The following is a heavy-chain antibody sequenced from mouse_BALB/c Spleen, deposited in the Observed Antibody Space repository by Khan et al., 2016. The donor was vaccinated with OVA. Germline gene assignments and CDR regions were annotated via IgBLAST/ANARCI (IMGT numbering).Heavy chain of an antibody. V-gene: IGHV1-15*01. Sequence: QVQLQQSGAELVRPGASVTLSCKASGYTFTDYEMHWVKQTPVHGLEWIGAIDPETGGTAYNQKFKGKATLTADKSSSTAYMELRSLTSEESAIYYCTKLWLRRLAYVDYWGQGTTLTVSS. J-gene: IGHJ2*01. D-gene: IGHD2-2*01. CDR2: IDPETGGT. CDR1: GYTFTDYE. CDR3: TKLWLRRLAYVDY.